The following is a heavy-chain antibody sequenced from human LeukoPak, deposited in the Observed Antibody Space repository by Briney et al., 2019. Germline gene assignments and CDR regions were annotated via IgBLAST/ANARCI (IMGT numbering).Heavy chain of an antibody. CDR2: ISNDERSE. Sequence: GGSLRLSCAASGFTFSNYALSWVRQAPGKGLEWVAVISNDERSEYYANSVKGRFTVSRDNSKNTLFLQMNSLRPEDTAVYFCARVSEGGTFSDYWGQGTLVTVSS. J-gene: IGHJ4*02. D-gene: IGHD1-26*01. V-gene: IGHV3-30*04. CDR3: ARVSEGGTFSDY. CDR1: GFTFSNYA.